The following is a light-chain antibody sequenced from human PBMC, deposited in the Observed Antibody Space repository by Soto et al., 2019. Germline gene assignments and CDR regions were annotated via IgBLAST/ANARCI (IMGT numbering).Light chain of an antibody. J-gene: IGKJ1*01. CDR2: GAS. V-gene: IGKV3-20*01. Sequence: ILMTQSPASLSVSPGERATLSCRASQSVSSSYLAWYQQKPGQAPRLLIYGASSRATGIPDRFSGSGSGTDFTLTISRLEPEDFAVYYCQQYGSSPETFGQGTKVDIK. CDR1: QSVSSSY. CDR3: QQYGSSPET.